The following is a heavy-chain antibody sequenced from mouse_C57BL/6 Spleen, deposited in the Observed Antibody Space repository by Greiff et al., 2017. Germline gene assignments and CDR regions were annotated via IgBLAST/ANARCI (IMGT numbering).Heavy chain of an antibody. CDR1: GYTFTDYY. D-gene: IGHD1-1*01. CDR3: ARGLYYGSSRIYFDY. J-gene: IGHJ2*01. V-gene: IGHV1-75*01. Sequence: VQLQQSGPELVKPGASVKISCKASGYTFTDYYINWVKQRPGQGLEWIGWIFPGSGSTYYNEKFKGKATLTVDKSSSTAYMLLSSLTSEDSAVYFCARGLYYGSSRIYFDYWGQGTTLTVSS. CDR2: IFPGSGST.